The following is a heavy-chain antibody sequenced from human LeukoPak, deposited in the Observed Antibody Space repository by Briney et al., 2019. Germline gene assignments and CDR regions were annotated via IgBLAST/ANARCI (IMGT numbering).Heavy chain of an antibody. V-gene: IGHV1-69*04. CDR2: IIPIFGIA. CDR3: ASGNGDYAPHWFDP. D-gene: IGHD4-17*01. CDR1: GGTFSSYA. Sequence: ASVTVSCMASGGTFSSYAISWVRQAPGQGLEWMGRIIPIFGIANYAQKFQGRVTITADKSTSTAYMELSSLRSEDTAVYYCASGNGDYAPHWFDPWGQGTLVTVSS. J-gene: IGHJ5*02.